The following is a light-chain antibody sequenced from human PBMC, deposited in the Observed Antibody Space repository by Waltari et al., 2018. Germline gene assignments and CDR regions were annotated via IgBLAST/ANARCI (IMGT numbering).Light chain of an antibody. CDR1: SSDVGGFDY. CDR2: DVI. V-gene: IGLV2-14*01. CDR3: TSYTSSSTFV. Sequence: QSALTQPASVSGSPGQSITIPCTGTSSDVGGFDYVPWYQQHPGKAPKLLIYDVIKRPSGVSNRFSGSKSGNTASLTVSGLQAEDEADYYCTSYTSSSTFVFGGGTSLTVL. J-gene: IGLJ3*02.